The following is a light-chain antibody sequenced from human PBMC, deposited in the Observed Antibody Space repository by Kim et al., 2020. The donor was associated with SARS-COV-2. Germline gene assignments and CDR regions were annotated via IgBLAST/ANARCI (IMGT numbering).Light chain of an antibody. V-gene: IGLV1-44*01. CDR1: NSNIRTNS. CDR2: SNN. J-gene: IGLJ3*02. Sequence: QSVLTQPPSVSGTPGQRVTISCSGSNSNIRTNSVDWYQQFPGTAPNLPIYSNNQRSSGVPDRFSGSKSGTSASLAISGLQSEDEADYYCAAWDDSLKGWVFGGGTQLTVL. CDR3: AAWDDSLKGWV.